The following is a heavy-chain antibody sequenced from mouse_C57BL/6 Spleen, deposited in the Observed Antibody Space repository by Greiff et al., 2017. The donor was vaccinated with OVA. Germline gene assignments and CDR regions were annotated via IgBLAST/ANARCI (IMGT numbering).Heavy chain of an antibody. D-gene: IGHD4-1*02. J-gene: IGHJ4*01. Sequence: EVKLMESGGGLVKPGGSLKLSCAASGFTFSDYGMHWVRQAPEKGLEWVAYISSGSSTIYYADTVKGRFTISRDNAKNTLFLQMTSLRSEDTAMYYCARQLLYYYAMDYWGHRTSVTVSS. CDR1: GFTFSDYG. CDR2: ISSGSSTI. CDR3: ARQLLYYYAMDY. V-gene: IGHV5-17*01.